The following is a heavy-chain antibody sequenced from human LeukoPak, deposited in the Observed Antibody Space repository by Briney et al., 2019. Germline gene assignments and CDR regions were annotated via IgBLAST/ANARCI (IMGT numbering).Heavy chain of an antibody. Sequence: GGSLRLSCAASGFTFSSYWMHWVRQAPGKGLVWVSRINSDGSSTSYVDSVKGRFTISRDNTKSSLYLQINSLRAEDTAVYYCARDGTAAGLYFDLWGQGTLVTVSS. CDR2: INSDGSST. J-gene: IGHJ4*01. CDR1: GFTFSSYW. V-gene: IGHV3-74*01. CDR3: ARDGTAAGLYFDL. D-gene: IGHD6-13*01.